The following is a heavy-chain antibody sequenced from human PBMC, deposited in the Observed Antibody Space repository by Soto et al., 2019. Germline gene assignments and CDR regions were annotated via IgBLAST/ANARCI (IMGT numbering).Heavy chain of an antibody. CDR3: ARLHSHGTYGMDV. Sequence: ASVKVSCKASGVSFTYTLSWVRQAPGQGLEWMGGIIPIFGTANYAQKFQGRVTITADESTKTAYMELSTLRSEDTAVYYCARLHSHGTYGMDVWGQGTTVTVSS. CDR2: IIPIFGTA. D-gene: IGHD5-18*01. CDR1: GVSFTYT. V-gene: IGHV1-69*13. J-gene: IGHJ6*02.